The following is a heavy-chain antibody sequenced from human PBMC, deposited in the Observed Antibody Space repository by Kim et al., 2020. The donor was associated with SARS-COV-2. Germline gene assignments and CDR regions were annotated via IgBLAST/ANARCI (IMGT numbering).Heavy chain of an antibody. D-gene: IGHD3-3*01. CDR3: ARAELRFLEWLYLGDAFDI. Sequence: ASVKVSCKASGYTFTGYYMHWVRQAPGQGLEWMGWINPNSGGTNYAQKFQGRVTMTRDTSISTAYMELSRLRSDDTAVYYCARAELRFLEWLYLGDAFDIWGQGTMVTVSS. J-gene: IGHJ3*02. CDR2: INPNSGGT. CDR1: GYTFTGYY. V-gene: IGHV1-2*02.